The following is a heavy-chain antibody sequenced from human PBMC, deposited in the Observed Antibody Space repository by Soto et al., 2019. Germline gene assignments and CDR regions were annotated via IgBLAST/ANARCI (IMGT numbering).Heavy chain of an antibody. D-gene: IGHD1-1*01. CDR2: IYYSGNT. Sequence: QLQLQESGPGLVKPSENLSLTCSVSGGSISSPSYYWGWIRQPPGKGLEWIGSIYYSGNTYYNPSLKSRVTIFVDTSRNQFSLKVNSVTAADTAVYVCAGLPGITTFRRDYWGQGTLVTVSS. V-gene: IGHV4-39*01. J-gene: IGHJ4*02. CDR3: AGLPGITTFRRDY. CDR1: GGSISSPSYY.